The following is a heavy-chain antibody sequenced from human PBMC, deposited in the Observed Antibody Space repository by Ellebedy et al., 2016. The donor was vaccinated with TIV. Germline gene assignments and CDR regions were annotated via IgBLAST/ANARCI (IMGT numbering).Heavy chain of an antibody. CDR3: AMETSGWPDH. D-gene: IGHD6-19*01. CDR1: GFNFGGHA. Sequence: SLKISXAASGFNFGGHAMHWVRQAPGKGLEWVSHIRWNSDTMGYADSVKGRFTISRDNAKNSLYSEMNNLRVEDTGLYYCAMETSGWPDHWGQGTLVTVSS. CDR2: IRWNSDTM. J-gene: IGHJ4*02. V-gene: IGHV3-9*01.